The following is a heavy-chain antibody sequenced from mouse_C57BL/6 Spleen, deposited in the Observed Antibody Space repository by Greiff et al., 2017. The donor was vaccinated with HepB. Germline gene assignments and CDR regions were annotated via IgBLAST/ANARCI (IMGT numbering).Heavy chain of an antibody. CDR3: TRWTTVVALYYAMDY. J-gene: IGHJ4*01. V-gene: IGHV1-5*01. D-gene: IGHD1-1*01. CDR2: IYPGNSDT. CDR1: GYTFTSYW. Sequence: VQLKQSGTVLARPGASVKMSCKTSGYTFTSYWMHWVKQRPGQGLEWIGAIYPGNSDTSYNQKFKGKAKLTAVTSASTAYMELSSLTNEDSAVYYCTRWTTVVALYYAMDYWGQGTSVTVSS.